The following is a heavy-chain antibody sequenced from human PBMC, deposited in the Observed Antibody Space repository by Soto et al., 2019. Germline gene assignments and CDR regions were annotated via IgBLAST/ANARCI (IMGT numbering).Heavy chain of an antibody. CDR1: GGSISSGGYS. J-gene: IGHJ4*02. CDR3: ARVTGTTNFDY. Sequence: PSETLSLTCAVSGGSISSGGYSWSWIRQPPGKGLEWIGYIYHSGSTYYNPSLKSRVTISVDRSKNQFSLKLSSVTAADTAVYYCARVTGTTNFDYWGQGTLVTV. CDR2: IYHSGST. V-gene: IGHV4-30-2*01. D-gene: IGHD1-7*01.